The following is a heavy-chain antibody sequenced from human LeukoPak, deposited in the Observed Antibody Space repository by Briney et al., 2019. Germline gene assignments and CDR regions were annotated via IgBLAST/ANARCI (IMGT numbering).Heavy chain of an antibody. J-gene: IGHJ4*02. Sequence: ASVKVSCKASGYTFTSYDINWVRQATGQGLEWMGWMNPNSGNTGYAQKFQGRVTMTRNTSISTAYMELSSLRSEDTAVYYCARTGDDYGDYTVDYWGQGTLVTVSS. D-gene: IGHD4-17*01. CDR2: MNPNSGNT. CDR3: ARTGDDYGDYTVDY. V-gene: IGHV1-8*01. CDR1: GYTFTSYD.